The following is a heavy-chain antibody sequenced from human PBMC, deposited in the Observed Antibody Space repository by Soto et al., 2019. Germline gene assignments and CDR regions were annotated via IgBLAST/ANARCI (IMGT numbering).Heavy chain of an antibody. J-gene: IGHJ4*02. Sequence: EVQLLESGGGLVQPGGSLRLSCAASGFTFSSYAMSWVRQAPGKGLEWVSGISGSGGSTNYADSVKGRFTISRDNSKNTLYLQMNSRRVEDTAVSYCAEGSSAHFAYWGQGTLVTVST. CDR1: GFTFSSYA. D-gene: IGHD3-10*01. V-gene: IGHV3-23*01. CDR3: AEGSSAHFAY. CDR2: ISGSGGST.